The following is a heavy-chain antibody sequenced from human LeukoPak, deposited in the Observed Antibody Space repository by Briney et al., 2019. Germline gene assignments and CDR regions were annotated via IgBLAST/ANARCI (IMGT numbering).Heavy chain of an antibody. Sequence: GASVKVSCKASGYTFTNYDINWVRQATGQGLEWMGWMNPNSANTGYAQKFQGRVTMTRNTSITTAYMELSSLSSEDTAVYYCARGQMFRGGGFGAWGQGTLVTVSS. V-gene: IGHV1-8*01. CDR3: ARGQMFRGGGFGA. CDR1: GYTFTNYD. D-gene: IGHD3-10*01. J-gene: IGHJ5*02. CDR2: MNPNSANT.